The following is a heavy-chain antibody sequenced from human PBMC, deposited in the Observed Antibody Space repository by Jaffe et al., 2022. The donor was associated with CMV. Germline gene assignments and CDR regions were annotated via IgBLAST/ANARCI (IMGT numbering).Heavy chain of an antibody. CDR3: ARSNKGWT. J-gene: IGHJ3*01. Sequence: QVQLQESGPGLVKPSETLSLTCNVSGGSISGYYWSWVRQPPGKGLEWIGYVYYNGNTNYNPSLKSRVTISVDTSKNQFSLKLSSVTAADTAVYYCARSNKGWTWGLGTMVSVS. D-gene: IGHD6-19*01. CDR2: VYYNGNT. CDR1: GGSISGYY. V-gene: IGHV4-59*08.